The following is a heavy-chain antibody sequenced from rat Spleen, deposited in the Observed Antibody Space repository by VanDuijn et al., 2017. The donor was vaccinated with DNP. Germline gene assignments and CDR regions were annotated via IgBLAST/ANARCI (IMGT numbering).Heavy chain of an antibody. CDR2: ISTGGGTT. CDR1: GFTFNDYG. J-gene: IGHJ4*01. Sequence: EVQLVESGGGLVQPGRSLKLSCAASGFTFNDYGMAWVRQTPKKGLEWVTTISTGGGTTYYRDSVKGRFTISRDNAQSTLDLQMNSLRSEDTATYYCIRRTVVTGAMDAWGQGTAVAVSS. D-gene: IGHD1-1*01. CDR3: IRRTVVTGAMDA. V-gene: IGHV5S13*01.